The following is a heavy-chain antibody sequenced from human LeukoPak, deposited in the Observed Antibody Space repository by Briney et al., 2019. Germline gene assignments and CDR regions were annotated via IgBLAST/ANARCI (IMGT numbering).Heavy chain of an antibody. Sequence: SVKVSCKASGGAFSSYAISWVRQAPGQGLEWMGGIIPIFGTANYAQKFQGRVTITADESTSTAYMELSSLRSEDTAVYYCARDRGYSSGWYDYWGQGTLVTVSS. CDR1: GGAFSSYA. CDR3: ARDRGYSSGWYDY. V-gene: IGHV1-69*01. CDR2: IIPIFGTA. J-gene: IGHJ4*02. D-gene: IGHD6-19*01.